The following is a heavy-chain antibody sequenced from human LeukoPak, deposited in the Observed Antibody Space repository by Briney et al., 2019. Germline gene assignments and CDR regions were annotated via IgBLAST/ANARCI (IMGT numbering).Heavy chain of an antibody. D-gene: IGHD3-3*01. V-gene: IGHV1-18*01. Sequence: ASVKVSCKASGYTFTSYGISWVRQAPGQGLERMGWISAYNGNTNYAQKLQGRVTMTTDTSTSTAYMELRSLRSDDTAVYYCARAHYDFWSGYYHRHFDYWGQGTLVTVSS. CDR1: GYTFTSYG. CDR2: ISAYNGNT. CDR3: ARAHYDFWSGYYHRHFDY. J-gene: IGHJ4*02.